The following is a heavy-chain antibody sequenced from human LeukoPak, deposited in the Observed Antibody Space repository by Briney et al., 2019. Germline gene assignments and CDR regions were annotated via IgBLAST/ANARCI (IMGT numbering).Heavy chain of an antibody. CDR2: IYSDGSST. V-gene: IGHV3-74*01. D-gene: IGHD4-23*01. Sequence: GGSLRLSCAASGFTFSNYWMHWVRQAPGKGLVWVSRIYSDGSSTSYADPVKGRVTISRDNARNTLYLQMNSLRPEDTALYYCARSVGAIDHWGQGTLVTVSS. CDR3: ARSVGAIDH. CDR1: GFTFSNYW. J-gene: IGHJ4*02.